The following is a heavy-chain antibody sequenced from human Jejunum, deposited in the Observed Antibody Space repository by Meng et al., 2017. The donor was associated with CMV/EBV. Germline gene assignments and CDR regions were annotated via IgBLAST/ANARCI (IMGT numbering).Heavy chain of an antibody. J-gene: IGHJ4*02. Sequence: TFNTYAMNWVRQAPGKGLEWVSGISGSGVNTYYADSVKGRFTISRDNSKNTLYLQMNSLRGEDTAVYYCAKDRLGSTAVPYFSDYWGQGTLVTVSS. D-gene: IGHD2/OR15-2a*01. CDR1: TFNTYA. CDR2: ISGSGVNT. V-gene: IGHV3-23*01. CDR3: AKDRLGSTAVPYFSDY.